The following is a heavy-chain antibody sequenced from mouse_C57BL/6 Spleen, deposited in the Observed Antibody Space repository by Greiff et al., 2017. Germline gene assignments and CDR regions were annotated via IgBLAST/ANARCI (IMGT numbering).Heavy chain of an antibody. CDR3: TRYPVYYGSSYFSWFAY. CDR2: IDPETGGT. J-gene: IGHJ3*01. D-gene: IGHD1-1*01. V-gene: IGHV1-15*01. Sequence: QVQLQQSGAELVRPGASVTLSCKASGYTFTDYEMHWVKQTPVHGLEWIGAIDPETGGTADNQKFKGKAILTADKSSSTAYMELRSLTSEDSAVYYCTRYPVYYGSSYFSWFAYWGQGTLVTVSA. CDR1: GYTFTDYE.